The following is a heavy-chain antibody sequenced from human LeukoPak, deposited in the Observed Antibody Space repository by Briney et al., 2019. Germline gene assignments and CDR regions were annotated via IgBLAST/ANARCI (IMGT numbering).Heavy chain of an antibody. J-gene: IGHJ4*02. CDR1: GFTFSSYA. CDR3: AKDYDPNYYDSSGYLDY. CDR2: ISYDGSNK. Sequence: GGSLRLSCAASGFTFSSYAMHWVRQAPGKGLEWVAVISYDGSNKYYADSVKGRFTISRDNSKNTLYLQMNSLRAEDTAVYYCAKDYDPNYYDSSGYLDYWGQGTLVTVSS. D-gene: IGHD3-22*01. V-gene: IGHV3-30*04.